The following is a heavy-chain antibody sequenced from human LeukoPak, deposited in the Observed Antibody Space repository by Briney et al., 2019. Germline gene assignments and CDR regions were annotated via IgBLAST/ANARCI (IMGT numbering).Heavy chain of an antibody. CDR1: GGSISSTSYY. V-gene: IGHV4-39*01. Sequence: SETLSLTCAVSGGSISSTSYYWAWIRQPPGKGLEWIGTIYYSGSTYHNPFLKSRVTLSVDTSRNQFSLRFSSVDAADTAVYYCAKAGVRYFDSSGLYAFDFWGQGTTVTVSS. D-gene: IGHD3-22*01. CDR2: IYYSGST. J-gene: IGHJ3*01. CDR3: AKAGVRYFDSSGLYAFDF.